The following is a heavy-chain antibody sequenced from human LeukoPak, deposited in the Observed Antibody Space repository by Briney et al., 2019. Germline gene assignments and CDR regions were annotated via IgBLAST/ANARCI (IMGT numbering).Heavy chain of an antibody. V-gene: IGHV4-59*12. CDR2: IYDSGST. CDR3: AREYDFWSGLFDY. CDR1: DGSISSYY. J-gene: IGHJ4*02. D-gene: IGHD3-3*01. Sequence: SETLSLTCTVSDGSISSYYWSWIRQPPGKGLEWIGHIYDSGSTNYNPSLKSRVTISVDTSKNQFSLKLSSVTAADTAVYYCAREYDFWSGLFDYWGQGTLVTVSS.